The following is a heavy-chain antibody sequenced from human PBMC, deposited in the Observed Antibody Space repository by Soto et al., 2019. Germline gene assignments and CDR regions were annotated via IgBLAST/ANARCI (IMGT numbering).Heavy chain of an antibody. CDR2: ISGSGGNT. V-gene: IGHV3-23*01. CDR1: GVPFSSYG. CDR3: AKESDISLFYFDD. Sequence: GGSLRLSSAASGVPFSSYGMHWVRQAPGKGLEWVSTISGSGGNTYYADSVKGRFTISRDNSKSALYLQMNSLRAEDTAIYYCAKESDISLFYFDDWGQGTLVTVSS. J-gene: IGHJ4*02. D-gene: IGHD2-15*01.